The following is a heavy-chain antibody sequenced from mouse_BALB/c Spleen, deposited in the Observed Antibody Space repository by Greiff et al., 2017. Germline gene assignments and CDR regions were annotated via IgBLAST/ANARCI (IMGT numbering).Heavy chain of an antibody. V-gene: IGHV2-9*02. CDR1: GFSLTSYG. Sequence: VKLVESGPGLVAPSQSLSITCTVSGFSLTSYGVHWVRQPPGKGLEWLGVIWAGGSTNYNSALMSRLSISKDNSKSQVFLKMNSLQTDDTAMYYCARDRMYGNYGEGAMDYWGQGTSVTVSS. CDR2: IWAGGST. D-gene: IGHD2-10*02. CDR3: ARDRMYGNYGEGAMDY. J-gene: IGHJ4*01.